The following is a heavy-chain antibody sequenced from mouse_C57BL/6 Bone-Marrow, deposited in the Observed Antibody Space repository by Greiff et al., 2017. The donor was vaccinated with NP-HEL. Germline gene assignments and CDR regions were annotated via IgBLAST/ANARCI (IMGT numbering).Heavy chain of an antibody. CDR1: GYTFTDYY. CDR2: INPNNGGT. J-gene: IGHJ3*01. Sequence: EVQLQQSGPELVKLGASVKISCKASGYTFTDYYMNWVKQSHGKSLEWIGDINPNNGGTSYNQKFKGKATLTVDKSSSTAYMELRSLTSDDSAVYYCARRGISDAVWFAYWGQGTLVTVSA. CDR3: ARRGISDAVWFAY. V-gene: IGHV1-26*01.